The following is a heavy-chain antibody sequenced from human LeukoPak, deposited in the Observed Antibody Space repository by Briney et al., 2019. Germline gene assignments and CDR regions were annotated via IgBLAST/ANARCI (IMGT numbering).Heavy chain of an antibody. CDR3: ARGGSGFERYFDL. CDR1: GFTFNIYW. J-gene: IGHJ2*01. V-gene: IGHV3-7*05. Sequence: GGSLRLSCAASGFTFNIYWMSWVRQAPGKGLEWVANIKQDGSEKYYVDSVKGRFTISRDNAKNSLYLQMNSLRAEDTAVYYCARGGSGFERYFDLWGRGTLVTVSS. CDR2: IKQDGSEK. D-gene: IGHD6-19*01.